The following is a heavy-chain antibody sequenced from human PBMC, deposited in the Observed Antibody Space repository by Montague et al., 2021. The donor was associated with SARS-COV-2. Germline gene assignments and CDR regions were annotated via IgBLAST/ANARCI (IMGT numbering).Heavy chain of an antibody. CDR1: GESFSDDY. D-gene: IGHD1-1*01. Sequence: SETLSLTCAVYGESFSDDYWTCMRQYPGKRLEWFVDLNHRGSTNYRPSLKSRVTISVDTSKNQFSLKLRSATAADTAVYYCVGGEDNPWLDPWGQGTLVTVSS. CDR2: LNHRGST. J-gene: IGHJ5*02. V-gene: IGHV4-34*01. CDR3: VGGEDNPWLDP.